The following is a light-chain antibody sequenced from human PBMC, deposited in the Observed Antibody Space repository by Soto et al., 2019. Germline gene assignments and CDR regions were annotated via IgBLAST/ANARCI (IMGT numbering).Light chain of an antibody. V-gene: IGKV3-20*01. CDR3: HQCDSSPWT. Sequence: EIVSTQSPGTLSFSPGERATLSCRASQSLSSNYLAWYQQKPGQAPRPLIYGASSRATGIPDRFSGSGSGTDFTLTISRLEPEDFAVFYCHQCDSSPWTFGRGTKVDIK. CDR2: GAS. CDR1: QSLSSNY. J-gene: IGKJ1*01.